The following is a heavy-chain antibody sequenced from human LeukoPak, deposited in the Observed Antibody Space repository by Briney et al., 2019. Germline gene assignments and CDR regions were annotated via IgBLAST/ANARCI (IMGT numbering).Heavy chain of an antibody. D-gene: IGHD3-3*01. CDR1: GFTFSDYY. Sequence: GGSLRLSCAASGFTFSDYYMSWIRQAPGKGLEWVSYISSSGSTIYYADSVKGRFTISRDNAKNSLYLQMNSLRAEDTAVYYCASHRRDTIFGVVIQVPYYFDYWGQGTLVTVSS. CDR2: ISSSGSTI. V-gene: IGHV3-11*01. J-gene: IGHJ4*02. CDR3: ASHRRDTIFGVVIQVPYYFDY.